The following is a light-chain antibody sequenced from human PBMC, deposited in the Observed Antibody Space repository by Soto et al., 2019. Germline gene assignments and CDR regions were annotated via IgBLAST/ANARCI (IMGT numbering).Light chain of an antibody. J-gene: IGKJ5*01. V-gene: IGKV1-33*01. CDR2: DAS. CDR3: QQYENFPIT. CDR1: HDIRKY. Sequence: DIQMTQSPSSMSASVGDRVTITCQASHDIRKYLNWYQQKPGKAPRLLIYDASNMEKGVPSRFTGSGSGTDFILTIRSLRPEDIATYYCQQYENFPITFGQGTRLEIK.